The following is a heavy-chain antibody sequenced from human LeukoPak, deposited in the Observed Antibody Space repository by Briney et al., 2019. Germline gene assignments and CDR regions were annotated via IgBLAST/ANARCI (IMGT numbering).Heavy chain of an antibody. CDR3: ASHDYGDHVWFDP. J-gene: IGHJ5*02. V-gene: IGHV4-59*08. Sequence: SETLSLTCTVSGGSISSYYWSWIRQPPGKGLEWIGYIYYSGSTNYNPSLKSRVTISVDTSKNQFSLKLSSVTAADTAVYYCASHDYGDHVWFDPWGLGTLVTVSS. CDR1: GGSISSYY. D-gene: IGHD4-17*01. CDR2: IYYSGST.